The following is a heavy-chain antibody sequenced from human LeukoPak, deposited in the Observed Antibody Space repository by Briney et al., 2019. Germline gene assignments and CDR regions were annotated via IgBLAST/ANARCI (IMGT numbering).Heavy chain of an antibody. D-gene: IGHD6-19*01. CDR3: ARGGSGWLKTRPFDY. J-gene: IGHJ4*02. Sequence: PGGSLRLSCAASGFTVSSNYMSWVRQAPGKGLEWVSVIYSGGSTYCADSVKGRFTISRDNSKNTLYLQMNSLRAEDTAVYYCARGGSGWLKTRPFDYWGQGTLVTVSS. V-gene: IGHV3-53*01. CDR1: GFTVSSNY. CDR2: IYSGGST.